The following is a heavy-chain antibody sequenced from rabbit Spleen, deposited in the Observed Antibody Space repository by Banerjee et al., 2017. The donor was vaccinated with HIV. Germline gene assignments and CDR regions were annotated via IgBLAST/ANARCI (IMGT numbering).Heavy chain of an antibody. J-gene: IGHJ2*01. V-gene: IGHV1S45*01. Sequence: LEESGGGLVKPGGTLTLTCTVSGFSFSSNWICWVRQAPGKGLEWIACIDTNDGDTDYANWPKGRFTISKTSSTTVTLQITSVTAADTATYFCARNYVNAFDPWGPGTLVTVS. CDR1: GFSFSSNW. CDR2: IDTNDGDT. CDR3: ARNYVNAFDP. D-gene: IGHD1-1*01.